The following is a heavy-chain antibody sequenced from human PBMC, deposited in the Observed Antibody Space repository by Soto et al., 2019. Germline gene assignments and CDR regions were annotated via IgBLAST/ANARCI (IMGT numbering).Heavy chain of an antibody. CDR2: MSGSGGST. J-gene: IGHJ4*02. D-gene: IGHD3-10*01. Sequence: EVQLLESGGGLVQPGGSLRLSCAASGFTFSTYAMSWVRQAPGKGLEWVSGMSGSGGSTYYADSVKGRFTISRDNSKNTLYLQMNSLRAEDTAVYYCMNLYSYGSGSYHKRGQGTLVTVSS. CDR3: MNLYSYGSGSYHK. CDR1: GFTFSTYA. V-gene: IGHV3-23*01.